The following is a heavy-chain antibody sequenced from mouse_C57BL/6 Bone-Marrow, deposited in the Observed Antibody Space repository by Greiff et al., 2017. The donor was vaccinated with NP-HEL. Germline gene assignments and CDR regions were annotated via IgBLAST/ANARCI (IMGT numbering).Heavy chain of an antibody. D-gene: IGHD1-1*01. Sequence: EVQVVESGGDLVKPGGSLKLSCAASGFTFSSYGMSWVRQTPDKRLEWVATISSGGSYTYYPDSVKGRFTISRDNAKNTLYLQMSSLKSEDTAMYYCSRHYYYGNLYYCDDWGQGTTLTVSS. V-gene: IGHV5-6*01. CDR3: SRHYYYGNLYYCDD. CDR2: ISSGGSYT. J-gene: IGHJ2*01. CDR1: GFTFSSYG.